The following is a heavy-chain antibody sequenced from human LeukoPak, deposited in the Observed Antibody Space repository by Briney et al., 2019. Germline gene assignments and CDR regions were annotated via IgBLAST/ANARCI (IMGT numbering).Heavy chain of an antibody. Sequence: ASVKVSCKASGYTFTDYYMNWVRQAPGQGLEWMGWINPNSGGTNYAQHFQGRVTMTRDTSITTAYMELSRLTSDDTAVYYCARLEVVITTLSGMDVWGQGTTVTVSS. CDR3: ARLEVVITTLSGMDV. V-gene: IGHV1-2*02. J-gene: IGHJ6*02. CDR2: INPNSGGT. D-gene: IGHD3-22*01. CDR1: GYTFTDYY.